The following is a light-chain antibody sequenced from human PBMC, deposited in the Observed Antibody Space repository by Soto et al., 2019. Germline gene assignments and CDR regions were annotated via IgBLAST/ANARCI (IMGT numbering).Light chain of an antibody. CDR2: GAT. J-gene: IGKJ3*01. Sequence: IQMTQSPSTVSASVGDRVTITCRASQDVRNWIAWYQQSPGKAPKYLIHGATTLESGVPSRFSGSGSGTDFTLTISNVQPEDFAAYYCQQVADFPPTFGPGPKVNIK. V-gene: IGKV1-12*01. CDR1: QDVRNW. CDR3: QQVADFPPT.